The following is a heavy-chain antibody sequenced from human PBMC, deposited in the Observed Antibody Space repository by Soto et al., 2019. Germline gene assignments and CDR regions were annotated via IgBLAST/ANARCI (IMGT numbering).Heavy chain of an antibody. Sequence: QVQLQESGPGLVKPSQTLSLICTVSGGSISSGGYYWSWIRQHPGKGLEWIGYIYYSGSTYYNPYLRSRVTISVDTSKNQFSLKLSSVTAADTAVYYCARGGYCSGGSCYSQSFFDIWGQGTMVTVSS. V-gene: IGHV4-31*03. CDR1: GGSISSGGYY. D-gene: IGHD2-15*01. CDR3: ARGGYCSGGSCYSQSFFDI. J-gene: IGHJ3*02. CDR2: IYYSGST.